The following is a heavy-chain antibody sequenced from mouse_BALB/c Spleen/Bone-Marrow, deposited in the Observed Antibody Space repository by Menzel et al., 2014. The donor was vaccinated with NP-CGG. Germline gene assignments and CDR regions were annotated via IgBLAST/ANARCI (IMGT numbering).Heavy chain of an antibody. D-gene: IGHD1-1*01. CDR1: GFTLSSYT. J-gene: IGHJ3*01. CDR2: ISNGGGST. Sequence: EVKVVESGGGLVQPGGSLKLSCAASGFTLSSYTMSWVRQTPEKRLEWVAYISNGGGSTYYPDTVKGRFTISRDNAKNTLYLQMSSLKSEDTAMYYCARGIYYYGSSCAYWGQGTLVTVSA. CDR3: ARGIYYYGSSCAY. V-gene: IGHV5-12-2*01.